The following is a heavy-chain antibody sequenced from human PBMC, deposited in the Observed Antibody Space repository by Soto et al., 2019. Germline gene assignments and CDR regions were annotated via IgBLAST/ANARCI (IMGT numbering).Heavy chain of an antibody. D-gene: IGHD6-13*01. CDR3: ARGVEQQLVFRYYYYYGMDV. J-gene: IGHJ6*02. CDR1: GGSFSGYY. CDR2: INHSGST. V-gene: IGHV4-34*01. Sequence: QVQLQQWGAGLLKPSETLSLTCAVYGGSFSGYYWSWIRQPPGKGLEWIGEINHSGSTNYNPSLKSRVTISVDTSKNQFSLKLSSVTAADTAVYYCARGVEQQLVFRYYYYYGMDVWGQGTTVTVSS.